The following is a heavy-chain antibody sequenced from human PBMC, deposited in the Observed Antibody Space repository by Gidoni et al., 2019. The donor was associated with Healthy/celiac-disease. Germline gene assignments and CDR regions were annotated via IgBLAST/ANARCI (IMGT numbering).Heavy chain of an antibody. CDR3: TGVVDSPSFDY. V-gene: IGHV3-15*01. CDR1: GFTFSNAW. D-gene: IGHD2-15*01. CDR2: IKSETDCVTT. J-gene: IGHJ4*02. Sequence: EVQLVEYGGGLVKPGGSLRLSCAASGFTFSNAWMSWVRQAPGKGLELVGRIKSETDCVTTDYAAPVKGRFTISRDDSKNTLYLQMNSLKTEDTAVYYCTGVVDSPSFDYWGQGTLVTVSS.